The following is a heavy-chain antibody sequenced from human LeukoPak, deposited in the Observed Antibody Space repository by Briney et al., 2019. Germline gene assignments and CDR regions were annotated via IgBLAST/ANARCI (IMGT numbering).Heavy chain of an antibody. J-gene: IGHJ4*02. V-gene: IGHV3-30*18. CDR1: GFTFTSYG. D-gene: IGHD1-26*01. Sequence: GTSLRLSCAASGFTFTSYGMHWVRQAPGKGLEWVALITYDGYYKYYSDSVKGRFTISSDTSKNTLYLQMNSLRAEDTAVYYCAKDLSGTYLDTIDYWGQGTLVTVSS. CDR3: AKDLSGTYLDTIDY. CDR2: ITYDGYYK.